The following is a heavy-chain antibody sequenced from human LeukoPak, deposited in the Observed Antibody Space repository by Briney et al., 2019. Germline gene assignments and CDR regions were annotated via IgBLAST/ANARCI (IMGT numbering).Heavy chain of an antibody. CDR1: GGSISSSSYY. D-gene: IGHD2/OR15-2a*01. Sequence: SETLSLTCTVSGGSISSSSYYWGWIRQPPGKGLEWIGSIYYSGSTYYNPSLKSRVTISVDTSKNQFSLKLSSVTAADTAVYYCARDLSYFDYWGQGTLVTVSS. CDR3: ARDLSYFDY. J-gene: IGHJ4*02. CDR2: IYYSGST. V-gene: IGHV4-39*07.